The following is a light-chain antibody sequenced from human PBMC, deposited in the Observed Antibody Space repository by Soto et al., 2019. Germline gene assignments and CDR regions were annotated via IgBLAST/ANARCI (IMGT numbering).Light chain of an antibody. Sequence: DIQMTQSPSSLSASVGDRATITCRASQSISNYLAWYHQKPGKVPKLLIYAASTLQLGVPSRFSGSRSGTDFTLTISSLQPEDVGTYYCQKYNTAPWTFGQGTKVEIK. CDR3: QKYNTAPWT. V-gene: IGKV1-27*01. CDR2: AAS. J-gene: IGKJ1*01. CDR1: QSISNY.